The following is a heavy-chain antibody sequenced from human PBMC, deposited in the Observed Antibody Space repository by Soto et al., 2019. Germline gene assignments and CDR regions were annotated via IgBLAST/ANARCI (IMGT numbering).Heavy chain of an antibody. CDR3: AKDQQDIVVVVAATPGDY. J-gene: IGHJ4*02. V-gene: IGHV3-30*18. Sequence: QVQLVESGGGMVQPGRSLRLSCAASGFTFSSYGMHWVRQAPGKGLEWVAVISYDGSNKYYADSVKGRFTISRDNSKNTLYLQMNSLRAEDTAVYYCAKDQQDIVVVVAATPGDYWGQGTLVTVSS. CDR1: GFTFSSYG. CDR2: ISYDGSNK. D-gene: IGHD2-15*01.